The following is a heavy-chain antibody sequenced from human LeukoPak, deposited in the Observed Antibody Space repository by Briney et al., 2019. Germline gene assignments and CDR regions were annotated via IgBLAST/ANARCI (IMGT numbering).Heavy chain of an antibody. Sequence: PSETLSLTCTVSGGSISSYYWSWIRQPPGKGLEWIGYIYYSGSTNYNPSLKSRVTISVDTSKNQFSLKLSSVTAADTAVYYCATGGGYSLPFDYWGQGTLVTVSS. CDR1: GGSISSYY. V-gene: IGHV4-59*01. CDR3: ATGGGYSLPFDY. D-gene: IGHD5-18*01. CDR2: IYYSGST. J-gene: IGHJ4*02.